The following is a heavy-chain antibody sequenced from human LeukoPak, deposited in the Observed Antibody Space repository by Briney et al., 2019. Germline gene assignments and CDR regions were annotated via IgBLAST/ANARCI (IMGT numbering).Heavy chain of an antibody. D-gene: IGHD6-13*01. CDR2: INAGNGNT. J-gene: IGHJ4*02. V-gene: IGHV1-3*01. CDR3: ARDPIGSRWPYYFDY. CDR1: GYTFTTYA. Sequence: GASVKVSCKASGYTFTTYAMYWVRQAPGQRLEWMGWINAGNGNTKYSQKFQARVTITRDTFATTAYMELSSLRSEDTAVYYCARDPIGSRWPYYFDYWGQGTLVTVSS.